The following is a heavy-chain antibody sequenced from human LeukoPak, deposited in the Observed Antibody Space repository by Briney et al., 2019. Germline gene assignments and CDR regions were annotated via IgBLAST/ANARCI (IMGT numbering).Heavy chain of an antibody. CDR1: GGSISSSNW. CDR2: IYHSGST. CDR3: ARDNFYSSSRGGYFDL. V-gene: IGHV4-4*03. J-gene: IGHJ2*01. D-gene: IGHD6-13*01. Sequence: PETLSLTCSVSGGSISSSNWWSWVRQPPGKGLEWIGEIYHSGSTNYNPSLKSRVTISVDKSKNQFSLKLSSVTAADTAVYYCARDNFYSSSRGGYFDLWGRGTLVTVSS.